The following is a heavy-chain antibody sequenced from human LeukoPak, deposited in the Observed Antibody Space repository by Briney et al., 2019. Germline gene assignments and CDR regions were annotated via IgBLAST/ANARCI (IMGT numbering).Heavy chain of an antibody. CDR1: GFTFSTYG. V-gene: IGHV3-23*01. Sequence: GGSLRLSCVASGFTFSTYGMSWVRQAPGKGLEWVSAISGSGGSTYYADSVKGRFTISRDNSKNTMYLQMNSLRAEDTAVYYCAKDGGEYYDILTGYYPRLYYMDVWGKGTTVTISS. D-gene: IGHD3-9*01. CDR2: ISGSGGST. CDR3: AKDGGEYYDILTGYYPRLYYMDV. J-gene: IGHJ6*03.